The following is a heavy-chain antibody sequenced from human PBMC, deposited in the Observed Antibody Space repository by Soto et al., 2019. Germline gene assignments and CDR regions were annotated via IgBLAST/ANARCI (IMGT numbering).Heavy chain of an antibody. J-gene: IGHJ4*02. CDR3: GHRPRLIAGLDF. CDR1: GLSLSTSGVG. V-gene: IGHV2-5*02. D-gene: IGHD2-15*01. CDR2: SYWDDDN. Sequence: SCPTVVNPTQPRTLTCTFSGLSLSTSGVGVGWIRPPPGNALEWLALSYWDDDNLYSPSLKSMLTIAKDASKKQVVVAKNDKGPVDTATYFCGHRPRLIAGLDFRGQGTLVTVTS.